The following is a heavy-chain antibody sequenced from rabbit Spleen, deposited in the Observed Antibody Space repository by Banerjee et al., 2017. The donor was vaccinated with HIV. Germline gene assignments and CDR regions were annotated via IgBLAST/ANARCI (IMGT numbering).Heavy chain of an antibody. Sequence: QEELEESGGGLVKPEGSLTLTCKASGFSFSSGYYISWVRQAPGKGLEWIGCIGTGSGRTYYASWAKGRFTISKTSSTTVTLQMTSLTVADTATYFCIREVAAKFSLWGQGTLVTVS. V-gene: IGHV1S45*01. D-gene: IGHD4-1*01. CDR1: GFSFSSGYY. CDR2: IGTGSGRT. CDR3: IREVAAKFSL. J-gene: IGHJ4*01.